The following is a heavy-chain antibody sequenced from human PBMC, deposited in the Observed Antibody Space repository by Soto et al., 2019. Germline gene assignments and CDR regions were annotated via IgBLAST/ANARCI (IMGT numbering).Heavy chain of an antibody. CDR2: IYNSGTT. CDR3: ARDASSGWYSWFDP. V-gene: IGHV4-61*01. D-gene: IGHD6-19*01. CDR1: GDSVNSGTYY. J-gene: IGHJ5*02. Sequence: NPSETLSLTCTVSGDSVNSGTYYWSWIRQPPGKGLEWIGYIYNSGTTKYKPYLKSRVTISVDTSKNQFSLKLSSVTAADTAVYYCARDASSGWYSWFDPWGQGTLVTVSS.